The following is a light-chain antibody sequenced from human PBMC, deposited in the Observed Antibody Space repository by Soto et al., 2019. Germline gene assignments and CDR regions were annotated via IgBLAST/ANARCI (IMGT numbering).Light chain of an antibody. V-gene: IGKV3-20*01. CDR3: QQYGSSPGT. CDR1: QSVSSSY. Sequence: EIVLTQSPGTLSLSPGERATLSCRASQSVSSSYLAWYHHKPGQPPRLLIYGASSRATGIPDRFSGSGSGRDFTLTISRLEPEDFAVYYWQQYGSSPGTFGQGTKVEIK. CDR2: GAS. J-gene: IGKJ1*01.